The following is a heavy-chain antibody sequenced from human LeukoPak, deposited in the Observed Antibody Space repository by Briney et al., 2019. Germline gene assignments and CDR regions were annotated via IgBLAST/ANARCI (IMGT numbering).Heavy chain of an antibody. CDR1: GYTFTGYY. V-gene: IGHV1-2*02. CDR3: ARLYGSGSYYQRYYFDY. D-gene: IGHD3-10*01. Sequence: GASVKVSCKASGYTFTGYYMHWVRQAPGQGLEWMGWINPNSGGTNYAQKLQGRVTMTTDTSTSTAYMELRSLRSDNTAVYYCARLYGSGSYYQRYYFDYWGQGTLVTVSS. CDR2: INPNSGGT. J-gene: IGHJ4*02.